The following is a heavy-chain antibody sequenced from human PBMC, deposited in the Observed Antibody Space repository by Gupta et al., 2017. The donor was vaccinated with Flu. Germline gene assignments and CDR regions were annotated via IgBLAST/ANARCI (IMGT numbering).Heavy chain of an antibody. D-gene: IGHD3-9*01. Sequence: EARLEQSGGGLVRPGGSLRLSCTSSDFSFTNAWMTWVRQAPGKGLEWVGRITDKEDGETIELSARVEGRFSISRDDGKDTVFLHMNNVRIDDTGIYYCTTARYLPTFDLWGQGTLVSVS. CDR2: ITDKEDGETI. V-gene: IGHV3-15*01. CDR1: DFSFTNAW. CDR3: TTARYLPTFDL. J-gene: IGHJ4*02.